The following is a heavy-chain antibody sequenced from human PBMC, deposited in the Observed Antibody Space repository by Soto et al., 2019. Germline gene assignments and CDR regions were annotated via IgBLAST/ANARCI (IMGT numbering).Heavy chain of an antibody. J-gene: IGHJ5*02. V-gene: IGHV1-69*01. CDR1: GGTFSSYA. CDR2: IIPMYGPA. D-gene: IGHD3-10*01. Sequence: QVPLVQSGAEVKKPGSSVTVSCKASGGTFSSYAIHCVRQAPGQGLEWMGGIIPMYGPAKYAQRFQGRVTITADESTPTVYMELTSLTSQDTAVYYCARVTSMVRGVIDNGFDPWGHGTLVSGSS. CDR3: ARVTSMVRGVIDNGFDP.